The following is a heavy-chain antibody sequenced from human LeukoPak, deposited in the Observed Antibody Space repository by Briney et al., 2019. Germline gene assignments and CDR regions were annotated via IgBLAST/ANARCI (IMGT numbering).Heavy chain of an antibody. V-gene: IGHV3-53*01. CDR1: GFNVSNTY. J-gene: IGHJ4*02. CDR2: IYSGGRT. D-gene: IGHD1-1*01. CDR3: ARGTWNPALLDS. Sequence: GGSLRLSCVVTGFNVSNTYMSWVRQAPGKGLEWVSVIYSGGRTYYADPVKGRFTMSRDNSKNTLYFQMNSLTAEDTAVYFCARGTWNPALLDSWGQGTLVTVSS.